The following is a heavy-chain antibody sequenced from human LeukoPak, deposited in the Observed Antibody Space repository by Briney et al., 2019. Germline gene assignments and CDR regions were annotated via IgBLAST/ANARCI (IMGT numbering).Heavy chain of an antibody. V-gene: IGHV7-4-1*02. Sequence: GASVKVSCKASGFTFTSSAMQWVRQAPGQGLEWMGWINTYTGNPTYAQGFTGRFVFSLDTSVSTAYLQISSLKAEDTAVYYCARWDYDSSGYALYYFDYWGQGTLVTVSS. CDR1: GFTFTSSA. CDR3: ARWDYDSSGYALYYFDY. D-gene: IGHD3-22*01. CDR2: INTYTGNP. J-gene: IGHJ4*02.